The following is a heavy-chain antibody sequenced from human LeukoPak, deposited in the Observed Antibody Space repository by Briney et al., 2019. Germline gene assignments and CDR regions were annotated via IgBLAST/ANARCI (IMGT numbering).Heavy chain of an antibody. CDR2: IIPIFGTA. CDR3: TIIPNVILFTHYFEY. Sequence: SVKVPCKASGGTFSSYAISWVRQAPGQGLEWMGGIIPIFGTANYAQKFQGGVTITADEPTRTAYMELTYVRSDDTAVYYCTIIPNVILFTHYFEYWGQGTLVTVSS. D-gene: IGHD2-21*01. V-gene: IGHV1-69*13. CDR1: GGTFSSYA. J-gene: IGHJ4*02.